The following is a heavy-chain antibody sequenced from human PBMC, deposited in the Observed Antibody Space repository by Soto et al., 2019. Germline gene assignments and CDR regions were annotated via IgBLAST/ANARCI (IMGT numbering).Heavy chain of an antibody. CDR1: GGTFSSYA. V-gene: IGHV1-69*01. D-gene: IGHD3-10*01. CDR3: ARGIGGTMVRGVIGGDGMDV. CDR2: IIPIFGTA. J-gene: IGHJ6*02. Sequence: QVQLVQSGAEVKKPGSSVKVSCKASGGTFSSYAISWVRQAPGQGLEWMGGIIPIFGTANYAQKFQGRVTITADESTSTAYMELSSLRSEDTAVYYCARGIGGTMVRGVIGGDGMDVWGQGTTVTVSS.